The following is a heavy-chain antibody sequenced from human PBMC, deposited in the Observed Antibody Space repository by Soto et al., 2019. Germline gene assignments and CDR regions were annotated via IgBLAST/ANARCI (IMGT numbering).Heavy chain of an antibody. CDR2: IYYSGSA. Sequence: LETLSLTCTVSGGSISSGCYYWSWIRQPPGKGLEWIGYIYYSGSASYNPSLKSRVTISVDTSKNQFSLKLSSVTTADTAVYYCASTQRSTRKAFVDVWGQGTSVTVSS. J-gene: IGHJ6*02. V-gene: IGHV4-61*01. D-gene: IGHD2-2*01. CDR1: GGSISSGCYY. CDR3: ASTQRSTRKAFVDV.